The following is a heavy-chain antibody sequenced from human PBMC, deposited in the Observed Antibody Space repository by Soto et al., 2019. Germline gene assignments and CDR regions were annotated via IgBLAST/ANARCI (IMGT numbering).Heavy chain of an antibody. D-gene: IGHD3-10*01. V-gene: IGHV1-69*01. Sequence: QVQLVQSGAEVKKPGSSVKVSCKASGGTFSSYAISWVRQAPGQGLEWLGGLIPIFGTANYAQKFQGRVTITADESTITAYMELSSLRSEDTAVYYCARDRATEAWSLNGMDVWGQGTTVTVSS. CDR2: LIPIFGTA. CDR1: GGTFSSYA. CDR3: ARDRATEAWSLNGMDV. J-gene: IGHJ6*02.